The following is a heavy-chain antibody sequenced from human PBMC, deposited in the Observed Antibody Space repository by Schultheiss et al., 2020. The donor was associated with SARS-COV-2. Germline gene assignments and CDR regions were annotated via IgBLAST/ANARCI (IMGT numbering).Heavy chain of an antibody. Sequence: GGSLRLSCAASGFTFSDYYMSWIRQAPGKGLEWVSYISSSSSYTNYADSVKGRFTISRDNAKNSLYLQMNSLRAEDTAVYYCARPMVRGANWFDPWGQGTLVTVSS. CDR2: ISSSSSYT. CDR1: GFTFSDYY. D-gene: IGHD3-10*01. CDR3: ARPMVRGANWFDP. V-gene: IGHV3-11*06. J-gene: IGHJ5*02.